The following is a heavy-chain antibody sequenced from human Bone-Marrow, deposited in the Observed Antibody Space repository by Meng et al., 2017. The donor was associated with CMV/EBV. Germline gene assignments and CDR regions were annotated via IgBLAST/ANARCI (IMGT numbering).Heavy chain of an antibody. J-gene: IGHJ6*02. CDR1: GGSFSGYY. V-gene: IGHV4-34*01. Sequence: GSLRLSCAVYGGSFSGYYWSWIRQPRGKGLEWIGEINHSGSTNYNPSLKSRVTISVDTSKNQFSLKLSSVTAADTAVYYCARGSRTTVLRYSSSWTTYYYYGMDVWGQGTTVTVSS. CDR3: ARGSRTTVLRYSSSWTTYYYYGMDV. CDR2: INHSGST. D-gene: IGHD6-13*01.